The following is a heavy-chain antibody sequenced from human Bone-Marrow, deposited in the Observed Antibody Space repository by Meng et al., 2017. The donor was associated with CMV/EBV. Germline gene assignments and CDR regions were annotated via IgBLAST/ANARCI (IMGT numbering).Heavy chain of an antibody. CDR2: IYYTGNT. CDR3: ARDAVVPAAITQSADYYYYGMDV. V-gene: IGHV4-31*02. J-gene: IGHJ6*02. CDR1: GGSINNGGYY. D-gene: IGHD2-2*02. Sequence: SCTVSGGSINNGGYYWTWVRQHPGKGLEWIGYIYYTGNTYYSPSLKSRVSISIDTSKNQFSLRLSSVTAADTAVYYCARDAVVPAAITQSADYYYYGMDVWGQGTTVTVSS.